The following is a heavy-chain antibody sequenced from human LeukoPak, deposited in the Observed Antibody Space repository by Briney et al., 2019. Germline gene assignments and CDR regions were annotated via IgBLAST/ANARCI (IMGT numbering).Heavy chain of an antibody. J-gene: IGHJ3*02. CDR2: ISWNSGSI. CDR1: GFTFDDYA. Sequence: SLRLSCAASGFTFDDYAMHWVRQAPGKGVEWVSGISWNSGSIGYADSVKGRFTISRDNAKNSLYLQMKSLRAEDTALYYCAKALPIDYGDYGAFDIWGQGTMVTVSS. CDR3: AKALPIDYGDYGAFDI. D-gene: IGHD4-17*01. V-gene: IGHV3-9*01.